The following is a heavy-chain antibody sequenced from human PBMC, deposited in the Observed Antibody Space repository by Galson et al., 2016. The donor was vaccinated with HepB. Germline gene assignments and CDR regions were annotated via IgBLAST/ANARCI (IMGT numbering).Heavy chain of an antibody. Sequence: SLRLXCAASGXXFSXXXMNXXXQAPGKGLEXVSYISSSSTSIYYADSVKGRFTISRYTAKNTPYLQMDSLRDEDTAVYYCAREGANGSGSYWGQGTLVPVSS. CDR3: AREGANGSGSY. V-gene: IGHV3-48*02. J-gene: IGHJ4*02. CDR2: ISSSSTSI. CDR1: GXXFSXXX. D-gene: IGHD3-10*01.